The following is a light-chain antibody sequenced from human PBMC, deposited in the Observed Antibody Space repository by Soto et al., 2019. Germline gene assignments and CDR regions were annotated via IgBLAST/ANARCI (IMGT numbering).Light chain of an antibody. Sequence: DVQFTHSPSFLSASVGTRVPITGRDSHNIRNGLACYQQKPGEAPKVLIHAASTLQSGVLSRFSGSGSGTEFTLTINNLQPEDFATDYCQQLYRYPITFGQGTRLEIK. CDR3: QQLYRYPIT. V-gene: IGKV1-9*01. CDR2: AAS. J-gene: IGKJ5*01. CDR1: HNIRNG.